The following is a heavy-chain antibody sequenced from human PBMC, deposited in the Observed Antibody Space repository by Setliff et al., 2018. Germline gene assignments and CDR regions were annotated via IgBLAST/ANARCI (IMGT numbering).Heavy chain of an antibody. CDR1: GGSISSHY. CDR2: IFYSGST. D-gene: IGHD3-10*01. CDR3: ARVFYYGSGSYLYYFDS. Sequence: SETLSLTCTVSGGSISSHYWNWIRQPPGKGLEWIGYIFYSGSTNYNPSLKSRVTISVDTSKNQFSLKLSSVTAADTAVYYCARVFYYGSGSYLYYFDSWGQGTQVTSPQ. J-gene: IGHJ4*02. V-gene: IGHV4-59*11.